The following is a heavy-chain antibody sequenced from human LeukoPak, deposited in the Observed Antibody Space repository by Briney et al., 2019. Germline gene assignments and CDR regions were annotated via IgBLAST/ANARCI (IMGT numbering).Heavy chain of an antibody. Sequence: KPSETLSLTCAVSGYSISSASYYWSWIRQPAGKGLEWIGRIYTSGSTNYNPSLKSRVTISVDTSKNQFSLKLTSVTAADTAVYYCARVPYDSSGYAYYFDYWGQGTLVTVSS. CDR2: IYTSGST. V-gene: IGHV4-61*02. J-gene: IGHJ4*02. CDR1: GYSISSASYY. D-gene: IGHD3-22*01. CDR3: ARVPYDSSGYAYYFDY.